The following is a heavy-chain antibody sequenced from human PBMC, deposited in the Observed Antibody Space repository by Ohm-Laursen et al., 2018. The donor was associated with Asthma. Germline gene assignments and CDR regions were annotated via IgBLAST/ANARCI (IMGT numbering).Heavy chain of an antibody. J-gene: IGHJ4*02. CDR3: AKDDHVVVVAATPFDY. V-gene: IGHV3-23*01. D-gene: IGHD2-15*01. CDR2: ISGSGGST. Sequence: SLRLSCAASGFTFGSYAMSWVRQAPGKGLEWVSAISGSGGSTYYADSVKGRFTISRDNSKNTLYLQMNSLRAEDTAVYYCAKDDHVVVVAATPFDYWGQGTLVTVSS. CDR1: GFTFGSYA.